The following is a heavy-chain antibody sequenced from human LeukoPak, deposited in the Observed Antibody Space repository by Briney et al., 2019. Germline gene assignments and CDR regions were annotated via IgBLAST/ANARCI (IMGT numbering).Heavy chain of an antibody. CDR3: ARVVRVVVPADYYYYMDV. Sequence: GGSLRLSCAASGFTFSSYSMNWVRQAPGKGLEWVANIKQDGSEKYYVDSVKGRFTISRDNAKNSLYLQMNSLRAEDTAVYYCARVVRVVVPADYYYYMDVWGKGTTVTVSS. J-gene: IGHJ6*03. CDR2: IKQDGSEK. D-gene: IGHD2-2*01. V-gene: IGHV3-7*01. CDR1: GFTFSSYS.